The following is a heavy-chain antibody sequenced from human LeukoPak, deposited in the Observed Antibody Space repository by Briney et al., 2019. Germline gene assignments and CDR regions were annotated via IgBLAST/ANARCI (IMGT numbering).Heavy chain of an antibody. J-gene: IGHJ4*02. CDR3: ARNNDRYLGSFDY. Sequence: PGGSLRLSCAASGLTVSSNYMNWVRQTPGKGLEWVSVIYSGGSTYYADSVKGRFTISRDNSKNTVFLQMNSLRAEDTAVYYCARNNDRYLGSFDYWGQGTLVTVSS. D-gene: IGHD3-16*01. CDR1: GLTVSSNY. V-gene: IGHV3-53*01. CDR2: IYSGGST.